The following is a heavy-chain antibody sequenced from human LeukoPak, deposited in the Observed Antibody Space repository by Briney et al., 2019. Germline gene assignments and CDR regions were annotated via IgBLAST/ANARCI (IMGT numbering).Heavy chain of an antibody. CDR3: ARDRNYSSGMTDF. CDR1: GFTVSNNY. J-gene: IGHJ4*02. D-gene: IGHD3-10*01. Sequence: GGSLRLSCAASGFTVSNNYMSWVRQAPGKGLEWVSVIYNDVDTYYADSVKGRFTISRDNSKNTVYLQMNSLRAEDTAVYYCARDRNYSSGMTDFWGQGTLVTVSS. CDR2: IYNDVDT. V-gene: IGHV3-53*01.